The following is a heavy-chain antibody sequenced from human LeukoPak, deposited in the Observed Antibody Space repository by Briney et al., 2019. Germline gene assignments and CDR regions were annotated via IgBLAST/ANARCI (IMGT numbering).Heavy chain of an antibody. Sequence: GGSLRLSCAASGFPVSSNFMSWVRQAPGKGLEWVSSISSSSSYIYYADSVKGRFTISRDNAKNSLYLQMNSLRAEDTAVYYCARVAAASDAFDIWGQGTMVTVSS. J-gene: IGHJ3*02. CDR1: GFPVSSNF. CDR3: ARVAAASDAFDI. V-gene: IGHV3-21*01. CDR2: ISSSSSYI. D-gene: IGHD2-15*01.